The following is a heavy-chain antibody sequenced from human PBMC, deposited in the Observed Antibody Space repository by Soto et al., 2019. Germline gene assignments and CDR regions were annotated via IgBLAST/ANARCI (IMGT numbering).Heavy chain of an antibody. Sequence: EVQLLESGGGLVQPGGSLRLSCAASGFTFSSYGMTWVRQAPGKGLEWFSFSSATGAGTYYADSVKGRFTISRDNSKHSLYMQMTSLRADDTAVYYCAKVRRAGGNYGFYSDFWGQGALVIVSS. CDR3: AKVRRAGGNYGFYSDF. CDR1: GFTFSSYG. J-gene: IGHJ4*02. CDR2: SSATGAGT. V-gene: IGHV3-23*01. D-gene: IGHD1-7*01.